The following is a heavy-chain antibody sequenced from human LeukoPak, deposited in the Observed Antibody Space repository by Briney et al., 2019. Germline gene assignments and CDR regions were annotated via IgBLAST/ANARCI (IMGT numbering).Heavy chain of an antibody. CDR3: AGDLPYCGGDCYGGGDY. CDR2: IIPILGIA. Sequence: GSSAKVSCEASGGTFSSYTISWVRPAPGQGLEWMGRIIPILGIANYAQKFQGRVTITADKSTSTAYLELSSMRSEDTAVDYCAGDLPYCGGDCYGGGDYWGQGTLVTVSS. V-gene: IGHV1-69*04. CDR1: GGTFSSYT. D-gene: IGHD2-21*01. J-gene: IGHJ4*02.